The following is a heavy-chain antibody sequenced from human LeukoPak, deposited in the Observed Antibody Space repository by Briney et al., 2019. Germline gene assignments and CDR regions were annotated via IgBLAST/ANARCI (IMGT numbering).Heavy chain of an antibody. CDR1: GFTFSSYA. J-gene: IGHJ4*02. V-gene: IGHV3-30-3*01. CDR3: ARDSIGGIAVAGPDY. CDR2: ISYDGSNK. Sequence: GGSLRLSCAASGFTFSSYAMHWVRQAPGKGLEWVAVISYDGSNKYYADSVKGRFTISRDNSKNTLYLQMNSLRAEDTAVYYCARDSIGGIAVAGPDYWGQGTLVTVSS. D-gene: IGHD6-19*01.